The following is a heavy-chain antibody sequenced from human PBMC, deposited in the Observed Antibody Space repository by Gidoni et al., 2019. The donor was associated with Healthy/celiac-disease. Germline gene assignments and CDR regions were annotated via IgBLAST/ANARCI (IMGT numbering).Heavy chain of an antibody. Sequence: QVQLVQSGAEVKKPGSSVKVSCKAAGGTFSSYTISWVRQAPGQGLEWMGRIIPILGIANYAQKFQGRVTITADKSTSTAYMELSSLRSEDTAVYYCASNSATGSLRRFDPWGQGTLVTVSS. J-gene: IGHJ5*02. CDR2: IIPILGIA. CDR1: GGTFSSYT. V-gene: IGHV1-69*02. CDR3: ASNSATGSLRRFDP. D-gene: IGHD1-26*01.